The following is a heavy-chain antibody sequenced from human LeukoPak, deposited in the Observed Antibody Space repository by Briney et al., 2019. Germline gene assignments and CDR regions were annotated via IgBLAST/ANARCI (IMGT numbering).Heavy chain of an antibody. CDR2: LSYDGRNK. CDR1: GITFSNYG. D-gene: IGHD6-13*01. Sequence: GGSLRLSCAASGITFSNYGMHWVRQAPGKGLEWVAVLSYDGRNKFYADSVKGRFTISRDNSKNTLYLHMNSQRAEDTAVYYCAKEGIADTKDAFDFWGQGTMVTVSS. V-gene: IGHV3-30*18. CDR3: AKEGIADTKDAFDF. J-gene: IGHJ3*01.